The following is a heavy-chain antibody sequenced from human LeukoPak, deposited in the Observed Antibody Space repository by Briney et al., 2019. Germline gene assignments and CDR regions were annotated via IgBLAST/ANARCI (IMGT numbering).Heavy chain of an antibody. V-gene: IGHV3-23*01. CDR3: ARDSGSRGWFDP. CDR1: GFTFNSYA. J-gene: IGHJ5*02. CDR2: ISGSGGST. Sequence: GGSLRLSCAASGFTFNSYAMSWVRQAPGKGLEWVSGISGSGGSTNYADSVRGRFTISRENAKNSLYLQMNSLRGEDTAVYYCARDSGSRGWFDPWGQGTLVTVSS. D-gene: IGHD1-26*01.